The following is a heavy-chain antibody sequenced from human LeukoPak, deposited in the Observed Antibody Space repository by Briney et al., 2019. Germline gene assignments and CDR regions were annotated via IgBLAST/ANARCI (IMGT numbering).Heavy chain of an antibody. Sequence: PGRSLRLSCAASGFTFDGYAMHWVRHAPGKGLEWVSGISWNSVSIGYADSVKGRFTISRDNAKNSLYLQMNSLRAEDTALYYCAKDVMYGGNFHYFDYWGQGTLVTVSS. CDR1: GFTFDGYA. J-gene: IGHJ4*02. CDR3: AKDVMYGGNFHYFDY. D-gene: IGHD4-23*01. CDR2: ISWNSVSI. V-gene: IGHV3-9*01.